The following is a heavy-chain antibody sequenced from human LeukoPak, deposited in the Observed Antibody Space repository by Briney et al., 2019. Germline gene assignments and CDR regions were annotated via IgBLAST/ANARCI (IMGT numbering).Heavy chain of an antibody. D-gene: IGHD2-21*01. Sequence: SETLSLTCAVYGGSFSGYYWSWVRQPPGKGLEWIGEINHSGSTNYNPSLKSRVTISVDTSKNQFSLKLSSVTAADTAVYYCARGAYGWGSIFPHYFDYCGQGTLVTVSS. CDR1: GGSFSGYY. J-gene: IGHJ4*02. CDR3: ARGAYGWGSIFPHYFDY. V-gene: IGHV4-34*01. CDR2: INHSGST.